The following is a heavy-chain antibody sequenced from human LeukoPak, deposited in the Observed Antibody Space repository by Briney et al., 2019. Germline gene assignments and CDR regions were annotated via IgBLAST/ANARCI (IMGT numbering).Heavy chain of an antibody. V-gene: IGHV4-59*08. CDR3: ARGCVGTTRGFDY. CDR1: GGSIISYY. Sequence: HSETLSLTCTVSGGSIISYYWSWIRQPPGKGLEWIGSTYHSGSTYYNPSLQRRVTISVDTSKNQFSLKLSSVTAADTAVYYCARGCVGTTRGFDYWGQGTLVTVSS. D-gene: IGHD1-26*01. J-gene: IGHJ4*02. CDR2: TYHSGST.